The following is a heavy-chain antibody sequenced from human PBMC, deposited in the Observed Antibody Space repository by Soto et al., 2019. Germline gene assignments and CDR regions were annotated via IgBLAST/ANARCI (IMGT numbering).Heavy chain of an antibody. V-gene: IGHV4-4*07. CDR3: AREAGPDRWFDP. Sequence: QVQLQESGPGLVEPSETLSLTCTVSGASISSYFWTWIRQPAGKGLDWIGRISTSGTTNYNPSLKSRVTMSVDTSKNPFSLNLSSVTAADTAVYYCAREAGPDRWFDPWGQGTLVTVSS. J-gene: IGHJ5*02. D-gene: IGHD6-19*01. CDR1: GASISSYF. CDR2: ISTSGTT.